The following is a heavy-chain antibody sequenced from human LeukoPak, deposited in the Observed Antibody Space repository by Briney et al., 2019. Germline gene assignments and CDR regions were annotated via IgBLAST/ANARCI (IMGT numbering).Heavy chain of an antibody. Sequence: GGSLRLSCASSLFTFDDYAMHWVRQAPGKGLEWVSLISGDGGSTYYADSVKGRFTKSRDNSKNSLYLQMNSLRTEDTALYYCAKDPYYYDSSGYYYPDYWGQGTLVTVSS. CDR3: AKDPYYYDSSGYYYPDY. CDR1: LFTFDDYA. V-gene: IGHV3-43*02. J-gene: IGHJ4*02. D-gene: IGHD3-22*01. CDR2: ISGDGGST.